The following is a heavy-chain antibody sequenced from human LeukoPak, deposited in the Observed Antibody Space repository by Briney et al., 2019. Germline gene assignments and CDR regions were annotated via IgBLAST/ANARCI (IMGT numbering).Heavy chain of an antibody. J-gene: IGHJ5*02. D-gene: IGHD2-15*01. CDR1: GASISSYY. Sequence: SETLSLTCTVSGASISSYYWSWIRQSPGKGLEWIGYLYYIGSTDYNPSLKSRVTISVDTSKNESFMKLKSVTAADTAMYYCARARIGGWFDPWGQGTLVTVSS. V-gene: IGHV4-59*01. CDR2: LYYIGST. CDR3: ARARIGGWFDP.